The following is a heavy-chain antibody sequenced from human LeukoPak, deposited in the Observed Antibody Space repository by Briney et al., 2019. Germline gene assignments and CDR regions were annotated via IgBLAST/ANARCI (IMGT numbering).Heavy chain of an antibody. D-gene: IGHD6-13*01. V-gene: IGHV1-69*05. CDR1: GGTFSSYA. J-gene: IGHJ6*03. Sequence: ASVKVSCKASGGTFSSYAISWVRQAPGQGLEWMGGIIPIFGTANYAQKFQGRVTITTDESTSTAYVELSSLRSEDTAVYYCATGHGQQLVLMMGYYYYMDVWGKGTTVTVSS. CDR3: ATGHGQQLVLMMGYYYYMDV. CDR2: IIPIFGTA.